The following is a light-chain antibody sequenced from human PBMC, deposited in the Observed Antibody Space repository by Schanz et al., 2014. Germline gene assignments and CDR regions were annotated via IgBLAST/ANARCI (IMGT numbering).Light chain of an antibody. J-gene: IGKJ1*01. CDR3: QQYRNWPPWT. V-gene: IGKV3-15*01. Sequence: EIVVTQSPATLSVSPGETATLSCRASQSINNDLAWYQQKPGQAPRLLIYAASTRATGIPARFSGSGSGTEFTLTISSLQSEDSAVYYCQQYRNWPPWTFGQGTKVEIK. CDR2: AAS. CDR1: QSINND.